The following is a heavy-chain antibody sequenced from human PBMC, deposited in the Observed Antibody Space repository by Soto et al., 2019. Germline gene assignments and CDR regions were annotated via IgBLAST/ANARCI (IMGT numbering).Heavy chain of an antibody. CDR1: GFTFSSYE. J-gene: IGHJ6*02. V-gene: IGHV3-48*03. D-gene: IGHD2-2*01. Sequence: GGSLRLSCAASGFTFSSYEMNWVRQAPGKGLEWVSYISSSGSTIYYADSVKGRFTISRDNAKNSLYLQMNSLRAEDTAVYYCARWDGDCSSTSCYPGSYGMGVWGQGTTVTVSS. CDR3: ARWDGDCSSTSCYPGSYGMGV. CDR2: ISSSGSTI.